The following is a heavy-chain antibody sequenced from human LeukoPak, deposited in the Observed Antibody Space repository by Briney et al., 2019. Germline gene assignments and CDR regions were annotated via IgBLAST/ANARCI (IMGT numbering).Heavy chain of an antibody. CDR3: AARFGGEEVAFDI. V-gene: IGHV4-31*03. Sequence: SQTLSLTCTVSGGSISSGGYYWSRIRQHPGTGLEWIGYIYYSGSTYYNPSLKSRVTISVDTSKNQFSLKLSSVTAADTAVYYCAARFGGEEVAFDIWGQGTMVTVSS. J-gene: IGHJ3*02. D-gene: IGHD2-21*01. CDR2: IYYSGST. CDR1: GGSISSGGYY.